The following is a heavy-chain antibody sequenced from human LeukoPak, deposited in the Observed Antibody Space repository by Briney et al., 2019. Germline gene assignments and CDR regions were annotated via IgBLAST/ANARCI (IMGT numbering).Heavy chain of an antibody. CDR1: GGSISSYY. CDR2: IYYSGST. J-gene: IGHJ5*02. Sequence: SETLSLTCTVSGGSISSYYWSWIRQPPGKGLEWIGYIYYSGSTNYNPSLKSRVTISVDTSKNQFSLKLSSVTAADSAVYYCAMGDSSGYPFPEFDPWGQGTLVTVSS. D-gene: IGHD3-22*01. CDR3: AMGDSSGYPFPEFDP. V-gene: IGHV4-59*01.